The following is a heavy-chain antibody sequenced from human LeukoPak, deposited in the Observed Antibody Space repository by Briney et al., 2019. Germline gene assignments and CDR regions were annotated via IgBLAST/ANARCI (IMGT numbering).Heavy chain of an antibody. CDR3: VRGAVTGQQCDN. D-gene: IGHD2-21*02. Sequence: GGSLRLSCAASGFSFSNHWMHWVRQVPGEGLVWVSRITSDGYTTNYADSVKGRFAISRDNAKNTLYLQMNSLRDEDTAVYYCVRGAVTGQQCDNWGQGTLVTVSS. CDR2: ITSDGYTT. CDR1: GFSFSNHW. J-gene: IGHJ4*02. V-gene: IGHV3-74*01.